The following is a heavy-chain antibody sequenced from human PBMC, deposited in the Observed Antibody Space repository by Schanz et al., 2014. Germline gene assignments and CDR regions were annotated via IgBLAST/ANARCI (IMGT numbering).Heavy chain of an antibody. Sequence: EVQLVQSGGGLVQPGGSLRLSCAASGFTFSSHWMHWVRQDPGKGLEWLSVISASGGDTYYADSVKGRFTISRDNSKNTLCLQMNSLRAEDTAVYYCARVKYCTITRCYRTETEGIYYMDVWGKGTTVIVS. J-gene: IGHJ6*03. V-gene: IGHV3-23*04. CDR3: ARVKYCTITRCYRTETEGIYYMDV. CDR1: GFTFSSHW. D-gene: IGHD2-2*01. CDR2: ISASGGDT.